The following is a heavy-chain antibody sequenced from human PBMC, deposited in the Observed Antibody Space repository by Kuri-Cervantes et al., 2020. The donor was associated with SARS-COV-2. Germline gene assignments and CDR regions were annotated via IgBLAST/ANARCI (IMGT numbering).Heavy chain of an antibody. CDR1: GGSISSGGYY. CDR3: ASLGFQDAFDI. CDR2: IYHSGST. D-gene: IGHD7-27*01. J-gene: IGHJ3*02. V-gene: IGHV4-30-2*01. Sequence: LRLSCTVFGGSISSGGYYWSWIRQPPGKGLEWIGYIYHSGSTYYNPSLKSRVTISVDRSKNQFSLKLSSVTAADTAVYYCASLGFQDAFDIWGQGTMVTVSS.